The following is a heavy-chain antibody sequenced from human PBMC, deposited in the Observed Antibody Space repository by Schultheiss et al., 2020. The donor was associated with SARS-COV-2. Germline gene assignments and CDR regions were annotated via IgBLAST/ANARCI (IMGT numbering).Heavy chain of an antibody. J-gene: IGHJ4*02. D-gene: IGHD3-16*02. Sequence: GGSLRLSCAASGFTFSDYYMSWIRQAPGKGLEWVSYISSSGSTIYYADSVKGRFTISRDNSKNTLYLQMNSLRAEDTAVYYCARYGRSGLHLGELSDGFDYWGQGTLVTVSS. CDR1: GFTFSDYY. V-gene: IGHV3-11*04. CDR2: ISSSGSTI. CDR3: ARYGRSGLHLGELSDGFDY.